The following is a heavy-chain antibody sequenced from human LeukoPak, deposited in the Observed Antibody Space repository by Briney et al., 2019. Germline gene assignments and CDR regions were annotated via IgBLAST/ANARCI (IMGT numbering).Heavy chain of an antibody. CDR3: ARGSPGGSGSYYVKIVDQGKYYGMDV. CDR2: IIPIFGTA. D-gene: IGHD1-26*01. CDR1: GGTFSSYV. Sequence: GSSVKVSFRASGGTFSSYVISWVRQAPGQGLEWMGGIIPIFGTANYAQKFQGRVTITADESTSTAYMELSSLRSEDTAVYYCARGSPGGSGSYYVKIVDQGKYYGMDVWGQGTTVTVSS. V-gene: IGHV1-69*01. J-gene: IGHJ6*02.